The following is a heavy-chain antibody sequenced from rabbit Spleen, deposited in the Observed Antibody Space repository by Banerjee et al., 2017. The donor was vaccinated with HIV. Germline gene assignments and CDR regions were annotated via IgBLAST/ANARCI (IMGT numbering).Heavy chain of an antibody. V-gene: IGHV1S40*01. Sequence: QSLEESGGDLVKPGASLTLTCTASGFSFSNGYYMCWVRQAPGKGPEWIACIYAGSSGTTDYATWAKGRFTISRTSSTTVTLQMTSLTAADTATYFCTRTYPDYAYASSLWGPGTLVTVS. D-gene: IGHD6-1*01. CDR1: GFSFSNGYY. CDR2: IYAGSSGTT. J-gene: IGHJ4*01. CDR3: TRTYPDYAYASSL.